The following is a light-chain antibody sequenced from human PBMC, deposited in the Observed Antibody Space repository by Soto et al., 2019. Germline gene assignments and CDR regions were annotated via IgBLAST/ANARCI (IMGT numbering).Light chain of an antibody. CDR2: WAS. CDR1: ESVLYSSNNKNY. Sequence: DIVMTQSPDSLAVSLGERATINCKSSESVLYSSNNKNYLAWYQQKPGQPPKLLIYWASTRESGVPDRFSGSGSGTDFNLTISSLQAEDVAVYYCQQYYSTHQWTFGQGTKVDIK. V-gene: IGKV4-1*01. CDR3: QQYYSTHQWT. J-gene: IGKJ1*01.